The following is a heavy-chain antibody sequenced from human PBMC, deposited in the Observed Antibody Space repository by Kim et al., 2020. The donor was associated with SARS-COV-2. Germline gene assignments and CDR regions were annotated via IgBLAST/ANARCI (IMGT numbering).Heavy chain of an antibody. CDR1: GGTFSSYA. CDR2: IIPIFGTA. Sequence: SVKVSCKASGGTFSSYAISWVRQAPGQGLEWMGGIIPIFGTANYAQKFQGRVTITADESTSTAYMELSSLRSEDTAVYYCARGHGSESYEGIYYFDYWGQGTLVTVSS. V-gene: IGHV1-69*13. J-gene: IGHJ4*02. D-gene: IGHD3-10*01. CDR3: ARGHGSESYEGIYYFDY.